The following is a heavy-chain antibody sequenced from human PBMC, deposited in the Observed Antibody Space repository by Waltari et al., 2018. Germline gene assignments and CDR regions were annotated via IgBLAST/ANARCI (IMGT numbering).Heavy chain of an antibody. V-gene: IGHV1-3*01. Sequence: QVQLVQSGAEVKKPGASVKVSCKASGYTFTSYAMHWVRQAPGQRLEWMGWINAGNGNTKYSQKFQGRVTITRDTSASTAYMELSSLRSEDTAVYYCARSGSYWGVFDYWGQGTLVTVSS. CDR1: GYTFTSYA. CDR3: ARSGSYWGVFDY. D-gene: IGHD1-26*01. CDR2: INAGNGNT. J-gene: IGHJ4*02.